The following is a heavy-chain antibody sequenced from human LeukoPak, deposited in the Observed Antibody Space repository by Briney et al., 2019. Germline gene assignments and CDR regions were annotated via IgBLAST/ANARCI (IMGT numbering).Heavy chain of an antibody. D-gene: IGHD5-18*01. CDR2: ISGSGGNT. CDR3: AKDSRYGYRWDYDY. V-gene: IGHV3-23*01. Sequence: GGSLRLSCAASGFTFTNYGMGWVRQGPGKGLEWVSAISGSGGNTYYADSVNGRFTISRDNSKNTLYLQMNSLRAEDTAVYYCAKDSRYGYRWDYDYWGQGTPVTVSS. J-gene: IGHJ4*02. CDR1: GFTFTNYG.